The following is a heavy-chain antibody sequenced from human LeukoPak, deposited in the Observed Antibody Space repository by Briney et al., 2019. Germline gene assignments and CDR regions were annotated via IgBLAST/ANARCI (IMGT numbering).Heavy chain of an antibody. CDR1: GDSVSSNSAA. Sequence: SQTLSLTCAISGDSVSSNSAAWNWIRQSPSRGLEWLGRTYYRSKWYNDYAVSVKSRITINPDTSKNQFSLKLSSVTAADTAVYYCARASYYYDSSGYLAYWGQGTLVTVSS. CDR3: ARASYYYDSSGYLAY. V-gene: IGHV6-1*01. J-gene: IGHJ4*02. CDR2: TYYRSKWYN. D-gene: IGHD3-22*01.